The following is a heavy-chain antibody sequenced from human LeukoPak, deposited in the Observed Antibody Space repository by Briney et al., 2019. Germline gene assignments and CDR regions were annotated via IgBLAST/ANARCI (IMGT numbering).Heavy chain of an antibody. CDR1: GGSITGYY. D-gene: IGHD6-19*01. CDR3: ARLKYSSGVDY. Sequence: SETLSLTCTVSGGSITGYYWSWIRQPPGKGLEWIGYVFYSGGTLYNPSLKSRVAISVDKSKNQFSLKLSSVTAADTAVYYCARLKYSSGVDYWGQGTLVTVSS. J-gene: IGHJ4*02. V-gene: IGHV4-59*12. CDR2: VFYSGGT.